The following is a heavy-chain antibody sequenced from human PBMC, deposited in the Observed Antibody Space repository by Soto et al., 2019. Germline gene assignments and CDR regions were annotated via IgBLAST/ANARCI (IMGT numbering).Heavy chain of an antibody. CDR3: ARGPRITIFGGAQGLWLDP. J-gene: IGHJ5*02. CDR1: GGSISSYY. D-gene: IGHD3-3*01. CDR2: IYTSGST. Sequence: SETLSLTCTVSGGSISSYYWSWIRQPAGKGLEWIGRIYTSGSTNYNPSLKSRVTMSVDTSKHQFSLKLSSVTAADTAVYYCARGPRITIFGGAQGLWLDPWGQRTQVTVSS. V-gene: IGHV4-4*07.